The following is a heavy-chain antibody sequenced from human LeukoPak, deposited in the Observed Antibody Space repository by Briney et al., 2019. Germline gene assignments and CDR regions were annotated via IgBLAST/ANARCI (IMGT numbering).Heavy chain of an antibody. CDR1: GGSISSSSYY. CDR3: ARTRGLFANWFDP. D-gene: IGHD3-3*01. Sequence: SETRSLICTVSGGSISSSSYYWGWIRQPPGKGLEWIGRIYYSGSTYYNPSLKSRVTISVDTSKNQFSLKLSSVTAADTAVYYCARTRGLFANWFDPWGQGTLVTVSS. V-gene: IGHV4-39*01. CDR2: IYYSGST. J-gene: IGHJ5*02.